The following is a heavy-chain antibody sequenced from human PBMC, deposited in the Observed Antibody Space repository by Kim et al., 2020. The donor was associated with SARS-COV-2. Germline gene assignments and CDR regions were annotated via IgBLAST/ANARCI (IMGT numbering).Heavy chain of an antibody. CDR3: ASSPYSSTWYHFDY. CDR2: INTNTGNP. Sequence: ASVKVSCKASGYIFTNYAMNWVRQAPGQGLEWMGWINTNTGNPTYAQGFTGRFVFSLDTSVSTAYLQISSLKAEDTAVYYCASSPYSSTWYHFDYWGQGTLVTVSS. J-gene: IGHJ4*02. V-gene: IGHV7-4-1*02. CDR1: GYIFTNYA. D-gene: IGHD6-13*01.